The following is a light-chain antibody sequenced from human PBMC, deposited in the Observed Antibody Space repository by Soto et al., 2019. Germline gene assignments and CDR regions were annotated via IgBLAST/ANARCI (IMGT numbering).Light chain of an antibody. CDR3: QDANSFPFT. CDR1: QDIHTW. CDR2: GAS. Sequence: DTQMTQSPSSVSASVGDRVTISCRASQDIHTWLAWYQQNPGKAPNLLIYGASILQSGVPSRYSGSGSGTDFTLTISSLQPEDSATYYGQDANSFPFTLGPGTKVDV. J-gene: IGKJ3*01. V-gene: IGKV1-12*01.